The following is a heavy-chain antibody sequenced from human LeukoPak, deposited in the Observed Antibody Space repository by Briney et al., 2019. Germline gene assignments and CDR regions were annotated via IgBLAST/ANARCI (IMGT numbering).Heavy chain of an antibody. D-gene: IGHD2-2*01. CDR2: INPSGGST. V-gene: IGHV1-46*01. CDR3: ARVSGSTSDYYYGMDV. J-gene: IGHJ6*02. Sequence: ASVKVSCKSSGYTFTIYYMHWVRQAPGQGLEWMGIINPSGGSTSYAQKFQGRVTMTRDTSTSTVYMELSSLRSEDTAVYYCARVSGSTSDYYYGMDVWGQGTTVTVSS. CDR1: GYTFTIYY.